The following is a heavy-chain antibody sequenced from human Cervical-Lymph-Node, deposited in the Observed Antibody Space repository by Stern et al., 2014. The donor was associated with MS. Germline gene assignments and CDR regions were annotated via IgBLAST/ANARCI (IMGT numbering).Heavy chain of an antibody. D-gene: IGHD4-23*01. CDR2: IYYDGSNR. CDR1: GFTFSSSG. J-gene: IGHJ1*01. V-gene: IGHV3-33*01. Sequence: MQLVESGGGVVQPGRSLRLSCAASGFTFSSSGMHWVRQAPGKGLEWLAIIYYDGSNRYYVDSVKGRFTISRDNSKNTLYLQMNSLRVEDTAVYYCAREGGNTAEYFQHWGQGTLVTVSS. CDR3: AREGGNTAEYFQH.